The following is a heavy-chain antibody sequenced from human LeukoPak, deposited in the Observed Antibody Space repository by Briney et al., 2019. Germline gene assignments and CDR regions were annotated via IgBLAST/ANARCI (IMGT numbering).Heavy chain of an antibody. CDR2: ITSSSSYM. CDR1: GFTFSSYG. CDR3: ARGGSNSPYYFDY. Sequence: GGSLRLSCAASGFTFSSYGMNWVRQAPGKGLEWVSSITSSSSYMYYADSVKGRFTISRDNAKNSLYLQMNSLRAEDTAVYYCARGGSNSPYYFDYWGQGTLVTVSS. V-gene: IGHV3-21*01. J-gene: IGHJ4*02. D-gene: IGHD2-2*01.